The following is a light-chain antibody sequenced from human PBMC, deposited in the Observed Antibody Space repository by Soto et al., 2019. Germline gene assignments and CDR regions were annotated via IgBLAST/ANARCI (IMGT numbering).Light chain of an antibody. Sequence: IVMTQSPGTLSLSQGEGATISCRASQSVSSYLAWYQQKPGQAPRLLISDASDRATGIPDRFSGSGSGTDFTLSISRLAPEDFAVYYCQQYEDSPVTFGQGTKV. CDR3: QQYEDSPVT. V-gene: IGKV3-20*01. J-gene: IGKJ1*01. CDR2: DAS. CDR1: QSVSSY.